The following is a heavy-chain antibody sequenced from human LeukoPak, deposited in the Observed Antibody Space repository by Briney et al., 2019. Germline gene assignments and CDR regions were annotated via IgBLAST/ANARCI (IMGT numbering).Heavy chain of an antibody. Sequence: GGSLRLSCAASGFNFRSYAMTWVRQAPRKGLEWVSAMSGSGRATYYADSVKGRFTISRDNAKNSLYLQMNSLRAEDTALYYCTRDYRAYSYGVFDYWGQGTLVSVSS. V-gene: IGHV3-23*01. CDR1: GFNFRSYA. D-gene: IGHD5-18*01. CDR2: MSGSGRAT. J-gene: IGHJ4*02. CDR3: TRDYRAYSYGVFDY.